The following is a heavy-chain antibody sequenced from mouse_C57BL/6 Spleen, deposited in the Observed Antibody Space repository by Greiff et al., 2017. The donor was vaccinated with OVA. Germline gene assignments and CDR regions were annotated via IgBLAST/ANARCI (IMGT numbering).Heavy chain of an antibody. D-gene: IGHD1-1*01. CDR1: GYTFTSYW. J-gene: IGHJ4*01. V-gene: IGHV1-55*01. CDR3: AFYYYGSSYRYYYAMDY. CDR2: IYPDSGST. Sequence: VQLQQPGAELVKPGASVKMSCKASGYTFTSYWITWVKQRPGQGLEWIGDIYPDSGSTNYNEKYKSKATLTVDTSSSTAYMQLSSLTSEDSAVYYCAFYYYGSSYRYYYAMDYWGQGTSVTVSS.